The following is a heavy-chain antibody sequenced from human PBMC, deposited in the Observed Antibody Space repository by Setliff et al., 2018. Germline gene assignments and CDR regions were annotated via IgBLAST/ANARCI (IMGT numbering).Heavy chain of an antibody. V-gene: IGHV3-20*04. CDR3: AREGDSGWYGGGIDY. Sequence: ASVKVSCAASGFTFGDFGMSWVRQAPGKGLEWVSGINRNGGRIGYADSVKGRFTISRDNAKNSLYLQMNSLRAEDTALYYCAREGDSGWYGGGIDYWGQGTLVTVSS. CDR1: GFTFGDFG. J-gene: IGHJ4*02. D-gene: IGHD6-19*01. CDR2: INRNGGRI.